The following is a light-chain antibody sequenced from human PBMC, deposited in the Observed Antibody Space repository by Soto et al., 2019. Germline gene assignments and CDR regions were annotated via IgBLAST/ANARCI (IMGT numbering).Light chain of an antibody. V-gene: IGKV1-5*03. CDR1: QTINDW. Sequence: IQLTQSPSSLSASVGDRVTTTCRTSQTINDWLAWYQQKPGKAPSLLIYKASTLESGVPLRFSGSGSGTEFTLTISNLQPDDFATFYCHQYDRFPHALGQGTKVDIK. CDR3: HQYDRFPHA. CDR2: KAS. J-gene: IGKJ1*01.